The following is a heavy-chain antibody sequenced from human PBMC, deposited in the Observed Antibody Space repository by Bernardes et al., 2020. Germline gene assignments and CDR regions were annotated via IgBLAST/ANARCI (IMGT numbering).Heavy chain of an antibody. CDR1: GYTFTSYY. Sequence: ASVKVSCKASGYTFTSYYMHWVRQAPGQGLEWMGIINPSGGSTSYAQKFQGRVTMTRDTSTSTVYMELSSLRSEDTAVYYCARGVSILRYFDWLFPGGYWGQGTLVTVSS. V-gene: IGHV1-46*01. CDR2: INPSGGST. CDR3: ARGVSILRYFDWLFPGGY. J-gene: IGHJ4*02. D-gene: IGHD3-9*01.